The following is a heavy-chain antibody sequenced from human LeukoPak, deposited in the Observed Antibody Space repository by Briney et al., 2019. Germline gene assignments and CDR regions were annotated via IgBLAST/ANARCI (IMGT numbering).Heavy chain of an antibody. J-gene: IGHJ6*03. V-gene: IGHV3-53*01. CDR2: IHSGGTT. Sequence: GGSLRLSCAASGFTVSNNYMSWVRQAPGKGLEWVSVIHSGGTTNYADSVQGRFTISRDNSKNTLYLQMNSLRAEDTAVYYCAKDRKDIVVVPAAIAPAYYYYMDVWGKGTTVTVSS. D-gene: IGHD2-2*02. CDR1: GFTVSNNY. CDR3: AKDRKDIVVVPAAIAPAYYYYMDV.